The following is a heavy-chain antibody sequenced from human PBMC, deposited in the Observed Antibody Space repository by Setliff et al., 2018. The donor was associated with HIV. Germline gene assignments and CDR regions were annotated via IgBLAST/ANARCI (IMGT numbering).Heavy chain of an antibody. CDR3: TRGRTDTAMAHDY. CDR1: GVSISSHS. Sequence: KASETLSLTCPVSGVSISSHSWTWIRQPPGKGLEWIGYIYYTGSTYYNPSLESRVTMSVDTSKNQFSLKLKFVTAADTAIYYCTRGRTDTAMAHDYWGQGTPVTVSS. J-gene: IGHJ4*02. V-gene: IGHV4-59*11. D-gene: IGHD5-18*01. CDR2: IYYTGST.